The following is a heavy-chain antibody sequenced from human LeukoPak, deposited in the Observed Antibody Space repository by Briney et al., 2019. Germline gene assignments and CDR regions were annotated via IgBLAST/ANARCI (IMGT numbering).Heavy chain of an antibody. CDR2: INPNSGGT. CDR3: ARVFYYDSSAYFNY. CDR1: GYTFTGYY. J-gene: IGHJ4*02. V-gene: IGHV1-2*02. Sequence: SVKVSCKASGYTFTGYYMHWVRQAPGQGLEWMGWINPNSGGTNYAQKFQGRVTMTRDTSISTAYMELSRLRSDDTAVYYCARVFYYDSSAYFNYWGQGTLVTVSS. D-gene: IGHD3-22*01.